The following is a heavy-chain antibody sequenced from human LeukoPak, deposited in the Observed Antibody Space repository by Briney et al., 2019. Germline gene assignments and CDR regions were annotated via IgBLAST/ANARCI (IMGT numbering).Heavy chain of an antibody. CDR1: GGTFSSYA. J-gene: IGHJ4*02. D-gene: IGHD3-10*01. CDR2: IIPIFGTA. Sequence: GASVKVSCKASGGTFSSYAISWVRQAPGQGLEWMGGIIPIFGTANYAQKFQGRVTITADESTSTAYMELSSLRSEDTAVYYCARGEGVLLWFGELPHLDYWGQGTLVTVSS. CDR3: ARGEGVLLWFGELPHLDY. V-gene: IGHV1-69*01.